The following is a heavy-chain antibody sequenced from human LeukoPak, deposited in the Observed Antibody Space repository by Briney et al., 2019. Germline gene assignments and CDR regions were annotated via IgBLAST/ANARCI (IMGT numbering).Heavy chain of an antibody. CDR1: GYTFSNYG. V-gene: IGHV1-46*01. D-gene: IGHD2-15*01. Sequence: GASVKVSCRASGYTFSNYGIAWVRQAPGQGLEWMAMINPSDGATTYAQRFQGRVTMTRDMSTTTVYMDLRSLRSEDTALYFCSEEQRGGLSGSLWCLFASYYTYYYMDVWGRGTTVTVSS. J-gene: IGHJ6*03. CDR3: SEEQRGGLSGSLWCLFASYYTYYYMDV. CDR2: INPSDGAT.